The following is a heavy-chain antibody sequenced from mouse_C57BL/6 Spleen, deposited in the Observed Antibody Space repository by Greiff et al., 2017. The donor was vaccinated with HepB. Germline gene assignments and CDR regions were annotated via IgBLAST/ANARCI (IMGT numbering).Heavy chain of an antibody. D-gene: IGHD1-1*01. Sequence: EVQLQQSGPVLVKPGASVKMSCKASGYTFTDYYMNWVKQSHGKSLEWIGVINPYNGGTSYNQKFKGKATLTVDKSSSTAYMELNSLTSEDSAVCYCARGGYYYGSSSFDYWGQGTTLTVSS. CDR2: INPYNGGT. J-gene: IGHJ2*01. V-gene: IGHV1-19*01. CDR3: ARGGYYYGSSSFDY. CDR1: GYTFTDYY.